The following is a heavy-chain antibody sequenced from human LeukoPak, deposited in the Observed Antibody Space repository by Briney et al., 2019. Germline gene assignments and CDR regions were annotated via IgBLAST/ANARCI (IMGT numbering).Heavy chain of an antibody. Sequence: ASVKVSCKASGYTFTSFGISWVRQAAGQGLEWMGWISTYNGNTNYAQKLQGRVTMTTDTSTSTAYMELRSLRSDDTAVYYCAREFIVVVPAAAYGMDVWGQGTTVTVSS. CDR3: AREFIVVVPAAAYGMDV. J-gene: IGHJ6*02. CDR2: ISTYNGNT. V-gene: IGHV1-18*01. CDR1: GYTFTSFG. D-gene: IGHD2-2*01.